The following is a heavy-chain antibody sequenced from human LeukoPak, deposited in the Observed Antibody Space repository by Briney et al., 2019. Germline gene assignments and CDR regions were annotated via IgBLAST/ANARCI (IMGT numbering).Heavy chain of an antibody. CDR2: ISDDGKYI. V-gene: IGHV3-21*01. CDR3: ARDGGWGFDAFDI. D-gene: IGHD7-27*01. Sequence: GGSLRLSCAASGFTFSRYSMNWVRQAPGKGLEWVSSISDDGKYIYYADSVKGRFSISRDNAKSSLYLQMNSLRAEDTAVYYCARDGGWGFDAFDIWGQGTMVTVSS. J-gene: IGHJ3*02. CDR1: GFTFSRYS.